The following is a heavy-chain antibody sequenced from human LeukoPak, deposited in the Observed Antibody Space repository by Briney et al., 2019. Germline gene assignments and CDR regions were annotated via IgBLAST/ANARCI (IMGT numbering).Heavy chain of an antibody. V-gene: IGHV3-7*01. Sequence: GGSLRLSCAASGFTFSSYWMSWVRQAPGKGLEWVANIKQDGSEKYYVDSVKGRFTISRDNAKNSLYLQMNSLRAEDTAVYYCARSYDFWSGYPDYWGQGTLVTVSS. CDR1: GFTFSSYW. CDR2: IKQDGSEK. CDR3: ARSYDFWSGYPDY. J-gene: IGHJ4*02. D-gene: IGHD3-3*01.